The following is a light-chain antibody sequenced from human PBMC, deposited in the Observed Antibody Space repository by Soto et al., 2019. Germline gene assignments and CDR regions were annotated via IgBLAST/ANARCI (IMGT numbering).Light chain of an antibody. Sequence: QSVLTQPASVSGSPGQSITISCTGTSSDVGGYNDFSWYQQHPGKAPKLMIYEVSHRPSGVSNRFAGSKSGNTASLTISGLQAEDEADYYCSSYTSSSTLFGTGTKLTVL. J-gene: IGLJ1*01. CDR3: SSYTSSSTL. CDR1: SSDVGGYND. CDR2: EVS. V-gene: IGLV2-14*01.